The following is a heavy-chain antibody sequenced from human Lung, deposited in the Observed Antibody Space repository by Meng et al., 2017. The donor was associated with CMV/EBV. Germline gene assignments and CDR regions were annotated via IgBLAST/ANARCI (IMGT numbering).Heavy chain of an antibody. CDR2: IHHSGSA. CDR3: ASFDHIPRRNYFDY. Sequence: QVALEGSGPGLVGPSQTVSLTWTGSGGSMSSGNYYWSWIRQPPGKGLEWIGYIHHSGSAYYNPSLKSRVSISVDTSKNQFSLNLNSMTAADTAVYYCASFDHIPRRNYFDYWGQGTLVTVSS. J-gene: IGHJ4*02. D-gene: IGHD2-21*01. CDR1: GGSMSSGNYY. V-gene: IGHV4-30-4*01.